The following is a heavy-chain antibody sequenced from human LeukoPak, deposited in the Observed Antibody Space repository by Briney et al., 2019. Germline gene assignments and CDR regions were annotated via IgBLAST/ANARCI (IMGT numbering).Heavy chain of an antibody. V-gene: IGHV1-46*01. CDR1: GYTFTSYY. CDR3: ARAKYYYDSSGYQGYFQH. Sequence: GASVKVSCKASGYTFTSYYMHWVRQVPGQGLEWMGIINPSGGSTSYAQKFQGRVTMTRDTSTSTVYMELSSLRSEDTAVYYCARAKYYYDSSGYQGYFQHWGQGTLVTVSS. D-gene: IGHD3-22*01. J-gene: IGHJ1*01. CDR2: INPSGGST.